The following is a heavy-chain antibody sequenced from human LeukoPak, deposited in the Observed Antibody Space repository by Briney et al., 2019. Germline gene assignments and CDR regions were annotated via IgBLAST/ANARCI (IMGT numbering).Heavy chain of an antibody. CDR3: ARDLGDYYDSSPGGY. CDR1: GGSISSSSYY. V-gene: IGHV4-39*07. CDR2: IYYSGST. D-gene: IGHD3-22*01. J-gene: IGHJ4*02. Sequence: SETLSLTCTVSGGSISSSSYYWGWIRQPPGKGLEWIGSIYYSGSTYYNPSLKSRVTISVDTSKNQFSLKLSSVTAADTAVYYCARDLGDYYDSSPGGYWGQGTLVTVSS.